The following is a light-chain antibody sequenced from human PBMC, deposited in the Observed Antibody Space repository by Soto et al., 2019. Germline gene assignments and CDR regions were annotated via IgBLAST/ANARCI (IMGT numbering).Light chain of an antibody. CDR3: CSYAGSPTYV. Sequence: QSALTQPRSVSGSPGQSVTISCTGTSSDVGGYNYVSWYQQHPGKAPKVMIYDVSERPSGVPDRFSGSKSGNTASLTNSGLQAEDEADYYCCSYAGSPTYVLGTGTKLTVL. V-gene: IGLV2-11*01. CDR2: DVS. J-gene: IGLJ1*01. CDR1: SSDVGGYNY.